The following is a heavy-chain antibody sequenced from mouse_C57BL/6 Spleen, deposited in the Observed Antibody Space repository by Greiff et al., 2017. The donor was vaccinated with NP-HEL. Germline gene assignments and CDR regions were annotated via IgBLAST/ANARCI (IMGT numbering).Heavy chain of an antibody. Sequence: EVKLVESGGGLVKPGGSLKLSCAASGFTFSSYAMSWVRQTPEKRLEWVATISDGGSYTYYPDNVKGRFTISRDNAKNNLYLQMSHLKSEDTAMYYCARDEITTVETWFAYWGQGTLVTVSA. CDR1: GFTFSSYA. J-gene: IGHJ3*01. CDR3: ARDEITTVETWFAY. V-gene: IGHV5-4*01. CDR2: ISDGGSYT. D-gene: IGHD1-1*01.